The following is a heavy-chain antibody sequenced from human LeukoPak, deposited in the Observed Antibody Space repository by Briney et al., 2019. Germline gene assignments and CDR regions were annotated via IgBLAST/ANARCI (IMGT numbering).Heavy chain of an antibody. Sequence: PSETLSLTCTVSGYSISSGYYWGWIRQPPGKGLEWIGSIYHSGSTYYNPSLKSRVTISVDTSKNQFSLKLSSVTAADTAVYYCARGGGMTPFDYWGQGTLVTVSS. D-gene: IGHD3-16*01. J-gene: IGHJ4*02. CDR3: ARGGGMTPFDY. V-gene: IGHV4-38-2*02. CDR1: GYSISSGYY. CDR2: IYHSGST.